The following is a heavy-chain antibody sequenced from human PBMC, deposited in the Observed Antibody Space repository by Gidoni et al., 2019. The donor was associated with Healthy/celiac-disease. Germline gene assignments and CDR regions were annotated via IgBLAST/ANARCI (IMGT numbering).Heavy chain of an antibody. CDR1: GYPFTGYY. J-gene: IGHJ5*02. D-gene: IGHD3-22*01. V-gene: IGHV1-2*02. Sequence: QVQLVQSGAEVKTPGASVKVSCKASGYPFTGYYMHWVRQAPGQGLEWMGWINPNSGGTNYAQKFQGRVTMTRDTSISTAYMELSRLRSDDTAVYYCARDSTMRRSTNWFDPWGQGTLVTVSS. CDR3: ARDSTMRRSTNWFDP. CDR2: INPNSGGT.